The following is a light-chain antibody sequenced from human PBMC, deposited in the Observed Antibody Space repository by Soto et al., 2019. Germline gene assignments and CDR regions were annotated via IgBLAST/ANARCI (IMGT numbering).Light chain of an antibody. J-gene: IGKJ5*01. CDR3: QQRISWPPT. CDR1: QSVSIY. CDR2: DAS. V-gene: IGKV3-11*01. Sequence: EIVLTQSPATLSLSPGERATVSCRASQSVSIYLAWYQQKPGQAPRLLIYDASNRATGIPARFSGSGSGADFTLTISSLEHKDFAVHYYQQRISWPPTFGQGTRLEIK.